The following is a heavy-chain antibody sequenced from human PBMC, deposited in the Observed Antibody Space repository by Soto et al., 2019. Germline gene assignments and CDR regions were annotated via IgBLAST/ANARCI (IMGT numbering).Heavy chain of an antibody. V-gene: IGHV1-3*01. CDR2: TNAGNGNT. J-gene: IGHJ4*02. CDR1: GYTFTSYA. D-gene: IGHD5-12*01. Sequence: QVQLVQSGAEVKKPGASVKVSCKASGYTFTSYAMHWVRQAPGQRLEWMGWTNAGNGNTKYSQKFQGRVTITRDTSASTAYMELSSLRSEDTAVYYCARERATTFDYWGQGTLVTVSS. CDR3: ARERATTFDY.